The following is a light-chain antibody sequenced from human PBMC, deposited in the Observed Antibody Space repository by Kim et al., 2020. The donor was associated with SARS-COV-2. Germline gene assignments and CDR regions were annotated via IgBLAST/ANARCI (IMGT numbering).Light chain of an antibody. J-gene: IGLJ2*01. Sequence: WDQTGMITGQCDSLRSYYASWYQQKPGQAPVLVIYGKNNRPSGIPDRFSGSSSGNTASLTITGAQAEDEADYYCNSRDSSGNHVVFGGGTQLTVL. CDR2: GKN. CDR3: NSRDSSGNHVV. CDR1: SLRSYY. V-gene: IGLV3-19*01.